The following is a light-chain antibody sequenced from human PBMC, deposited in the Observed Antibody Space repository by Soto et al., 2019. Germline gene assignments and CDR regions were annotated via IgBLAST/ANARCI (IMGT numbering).Light chain of an antibody. V-gene: IGKV3-20*01. CDR2: GAS. Sequence: EIALTQSPVTLSLSTGDRSTLSFRASQSVSRSYLGWYQQKPGQAPRLLMYGASIRAAGVPDRFSGSGSGTEFTLTISRLEPEDFTVYYCHHYETFGQGTKVDIK. CDR3: HHYET. CDR1: QSVSRSY. J-gene: IGKJ1*01.